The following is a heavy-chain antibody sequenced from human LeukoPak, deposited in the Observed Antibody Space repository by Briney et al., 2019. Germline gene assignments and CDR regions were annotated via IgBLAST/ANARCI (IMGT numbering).Heavy chain of an antibody. CDR3: ARTALRYFDWLPPEVAFDI. Sequence: SETLPLTCTVSGYSISSGYLWGWIRQPPGKGLEWIGSIDGSGSSYYNPSLKSRVTISVDTSKNQFSLKLSSVTAADTAVYYCARTALRYFDWLPPEVAFDIWGQGTMVTVSS. CDR2: IDGSGSS. J-gene: IGHJ3*02. V-gene: IGHV4-38-2*02. D-gene: IGHD3-9*01. CDR1: GYSISSGYL.